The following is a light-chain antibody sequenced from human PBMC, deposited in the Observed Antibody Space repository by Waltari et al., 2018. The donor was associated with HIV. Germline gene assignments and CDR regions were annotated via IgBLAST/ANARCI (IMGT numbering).Light chain of an antibody. CDR3: QQSYSTPPT. CDR2: ASS. CDR1: QSISSY. J-gene: IGKJ4*01. Sequence: DLQMTQSPPSLSASVGDRVTITCRATQSISSYLNWYQQKPGKAPKVLIYASSSLQSGVPSRFSGSGSGTDFTLTISRLQPEDFATYYCQQSYSTPPTFGGGTKVEIK. V-gene: IGKV1-39*01.